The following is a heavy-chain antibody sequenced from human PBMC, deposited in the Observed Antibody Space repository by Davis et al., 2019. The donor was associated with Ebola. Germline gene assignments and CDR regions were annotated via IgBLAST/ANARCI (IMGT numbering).Heavy chain of an antibody. CDR2: INPHNNNT. V-gene: IGHV1-18*04. CDR1: GYSFTNYG. J-gene: IGHJ4*02. Sequence: AASVKVSCKASGYSFTNYGITWVRQAPGKGLEWMGWINPHNNNTNSAQNVQGRVTMTTDTSTSTAYMEVGSLRSDDTAVYYCARAQFPTTSDHWGQGTLVTVSS. CDR3: ARAQFPTTSDH. D-gene: IGHD1-1*01.